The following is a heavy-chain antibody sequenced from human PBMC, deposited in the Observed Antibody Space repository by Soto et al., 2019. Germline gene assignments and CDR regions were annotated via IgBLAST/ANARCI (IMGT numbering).Heavy chain of an antibody. CDR3: ARASIVVVTAALGALPSRAVDAFDI. V-gene: IGHV4-59*01. D-gene: IGHD2-2*01. CDR2: IYYSGST. CDR1: GGSISSYY. Sequence: LRETLSLTCTVSGGSISSYYWSWIRQPPGKGLEWIGYIYYSGSTNYNPSLKIRVTISVYTSKNQFSLKLSSVTAADTAVYYCARASIVVVTAALGALPSRAVDAFDIWGQGTMLTVSS. J-gene: IGHJ3*02.